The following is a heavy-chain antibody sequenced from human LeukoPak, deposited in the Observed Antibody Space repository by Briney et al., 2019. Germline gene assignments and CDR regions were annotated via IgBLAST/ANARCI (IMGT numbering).Heavy chain of an antibody. J-gene: IGHJ4*02. D-gene: IGHD2-15*01. V-gene: IGHV3-21*01. CDR3: ATERNPGYCSGGSCYSGFDY. Sequence: GGSLRLSCAASGFTFSSYSINWVRQAPGKGLEWVSSISSNNIYIYYADSVKGRFTISRDNAKNSLYLQMNSLRAEDTAVYYCATERNPGYCSGGSCYSGFDYWGQGTLVTVSS. CDR1: GFTFSSYS. CDR2: ISSNNIYI.